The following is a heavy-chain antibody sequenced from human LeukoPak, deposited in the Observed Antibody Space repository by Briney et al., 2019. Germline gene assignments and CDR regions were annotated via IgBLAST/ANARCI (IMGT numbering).Heavy chain of an antibody. J-gene: IGHJ4*02. CDR1: GGSISSSSYY. CDR3: ARQGLDSSSWLYYFDY. Sequence: PSETLSLTCTVSGGSISSSSYYWGWIRQPPGKGLEWIGSIYYSGSTYYNPSLKSRVTISVDTSKNQFSLKLSSVTAADTAVYYCARQGLDSSSWLYYFDYWGQGTLVTVSS. V-gene: IGHV4-39*01. CDR2: IYYSGST. D-gene: IGHD6-13*01.